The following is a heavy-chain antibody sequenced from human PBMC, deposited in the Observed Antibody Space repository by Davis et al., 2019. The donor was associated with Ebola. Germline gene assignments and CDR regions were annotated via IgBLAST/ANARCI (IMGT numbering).Heavy chain of an antibody. CDR1: GYTFTNYG. CDR3: ARVITMVRAGWFDP. V-gene: IGHV1-18*04. Sequence: ASVKVSCKASGYTFTNYGITWVRQAPGQGLEWMGWINPHNGNTNYAQNVQGRVTMTTDTSTSTAYMELRSLRSDDTAVYYCARVITMVRAGWFDPWGQGTLVTVSS. D-gene: IGHD3-10*01. CDR2: INPHNGNT. J-gene: IGHJ5*02.